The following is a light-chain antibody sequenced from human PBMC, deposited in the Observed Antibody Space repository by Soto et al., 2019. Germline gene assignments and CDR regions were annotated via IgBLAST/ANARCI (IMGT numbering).Light chain of an antibody. CDR1: LDISYL. CDR3: QQANSFPFT. J-gene: IGKJ3*01. CDR2: AAS. Sequence: DIQMTQSPSSVSASVGARVTITCRASLDISYLLAWYQQKAGRAPKLLIYAASTLEGGVPSRLSGRGSGTHFTLTISSRQPEDFATYYCQQANSFPFTFGPGTKVDMK. V-gene: IGKV1-12*01.